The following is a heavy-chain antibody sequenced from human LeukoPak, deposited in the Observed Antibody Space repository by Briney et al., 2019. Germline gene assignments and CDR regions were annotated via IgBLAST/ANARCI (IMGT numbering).Heavy chain of an antibody. CDR3: VCEILTGYYVSDY. CDR1: GGSISSGDYY. Sequence: SETLSLTCTVSGGSISSGDYYWSWIRQPPGKGLEWIGYIYYSGSTYYNPSLKSRVTISVDTSKNQFSLKLSSVTAADTAVYYCVCEILTGYYVSDYWGQGTLVTVSS. CDR2: IYYSGST. V-gene: IGHV4-30-4*01. D-gene: IGHD3-9*01. J-gene: IGHJ4*02.